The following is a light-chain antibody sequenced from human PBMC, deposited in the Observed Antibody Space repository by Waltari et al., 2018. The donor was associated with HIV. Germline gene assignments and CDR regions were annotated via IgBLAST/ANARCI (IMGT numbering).Light chain of an antibody. Sequence: DIVMTQSPLSLPVTPGEPASISCKSSQSLLHSNGYNYLDWYLQKPGQSPQFLIYLGSNRASGVPDRFSGSGSGTDFTLKISRVEAEDVGVYYCMQTLQTPTFGGGTKVEI. CDR1: QSLLHSNGYNY. CDR2: LGS. CDR3: MQTLQTPT. V-gene: IGKV2-28*01. J-gene: IGKJ4*01.